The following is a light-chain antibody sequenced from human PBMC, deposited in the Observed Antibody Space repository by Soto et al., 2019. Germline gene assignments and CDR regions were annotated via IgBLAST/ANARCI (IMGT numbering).Light chain of an antibody. CDR1: SGHSSYI. V-gene: IGLV4-60*02. CDR3: ETWDSNTHTG. J-gene: IGLJ3*02. CDR2: LEGSGSY. Sequence: QPVLTQSSSASASLGSSVKLTCTLSSGHSSYIIAWHQQQPGKAPRYLMKLEGSGSYNKGSGVPDRFSGSSSGADRYLTISNLQFEDEADYYCETWDSNTHTGFGGGTKGTVL.